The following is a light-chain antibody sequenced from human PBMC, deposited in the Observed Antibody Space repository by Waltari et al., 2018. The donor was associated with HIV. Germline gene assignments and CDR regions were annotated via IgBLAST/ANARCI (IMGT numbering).Light chain of an antibody. Sequence: DIQMTQSPSSVSASVGARVTITCPASQGTNNWVAWYQQKPGRAPKLLIYNAYRLQSGVPSRFSGSGSGTEFALTISSLQPEDFATYYCLQANSFPYTFGQGTKLEIK. CDR2: NAY. CDR1: QGTNNW. J-gene: IGKJ2*01. CDR3: LQANSFPYT. V-gene: IGKV1-12*01.